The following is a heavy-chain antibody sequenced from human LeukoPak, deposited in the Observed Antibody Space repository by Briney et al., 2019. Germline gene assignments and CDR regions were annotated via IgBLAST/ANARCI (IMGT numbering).Heavy chain of an antibody. CDR2: ISGDGVTT. D-gene: IGHD3-22*01. Sequence: GGSLRLSCAASGFIFRDYSMHWVRQVPGKGLEWIALISGDGVTTYYADSVKGRFTISRDNHEDSLYLQMNTLRTEDTAFYYCARGVNTISFTFDYWARGSLVTVSS. CDR1: GFIFRDYS. V-gene: IGHV3-43*02. J-gene: IGHJ4*02. CDR3: ARGVNTISFTFDY.